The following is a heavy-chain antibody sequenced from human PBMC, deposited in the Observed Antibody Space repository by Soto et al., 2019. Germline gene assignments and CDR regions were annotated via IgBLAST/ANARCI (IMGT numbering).Heavy chain of an antibody. D-gene: IGHD3-22*01. Sequence: ASVKVSCKASAYAFTSYGIRFVRQAPGQGLEWLGWISAYNGNTNYAQKLQGRVTMTTDTSTSTAYMELRSLRSDDTAVYYCARVYYYDSSGYPDYYYYGMDVWGQGTTVTVSS. CDR2: ISAYNGNT. CDR1: AYAFTSYG. V-gene: IGHV1-18*01. J-gene: IGHJ6*02. CDR3: ARVYYYDSSGYPDYYYYGMDV.